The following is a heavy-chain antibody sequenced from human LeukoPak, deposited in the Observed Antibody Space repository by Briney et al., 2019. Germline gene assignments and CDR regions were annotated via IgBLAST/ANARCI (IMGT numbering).Heavy chain of an antibody. Sequence: PGGSLRLSCAASGFTFANCAMNWVRQAPGKGLEWVSTISSSGGSTYYADSVEGRFTISRDNSKNTLYLQMNNLRAEDTAIYYCAKSLPGSGSYDYWGQRTPVTVSS. J-gene: IGHJ4*02. CDR3: AKSLPGSGSYDY. D-gene: IGHD3-10*01. CDR2: ISSSGGST. CDR1: GFTFANCA. V-gene: IGHV3-23*01.